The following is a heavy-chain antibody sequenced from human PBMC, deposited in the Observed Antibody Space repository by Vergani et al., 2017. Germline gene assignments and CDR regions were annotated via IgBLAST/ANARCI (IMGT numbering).Heavy chain of an antibody. D-gene: IGHD3-10*01. CDR3: ARLGGYDGSGSYRSPALDY. CDR1: GYSFTSYW. Sequence: EVQLVQSGAEVKKPGESLKISCKGSGYSFTSYWIGWVRQMPGKGLEWMGIIYPGDSDTRYSPSFQGQVTISADKSISTAYLQWSSLKASDTAMYYCARLGGYDGSGSYRSPALDYWGQGTLVTVSS. CDR2: IYPGDSDT. J-gene: IGHJ4*02. V-gene: IGHV5-51*01.